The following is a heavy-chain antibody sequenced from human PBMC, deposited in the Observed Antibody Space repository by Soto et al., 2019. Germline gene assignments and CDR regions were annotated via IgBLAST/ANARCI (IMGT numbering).Heavy chain of an antibody. V-gene: IGHV1-3*05. D-gene: IGHD2-15*01. CDR3: ARDRGGYCSGGRCSEAWFDP. J-gene: IGHJ5*02. Sequence: QVQLVQSGAEEKRPGASVKISCKASGYTFSSYPIHWVRQAPGHRLEWMGWINSGNGYTKYSQKFQARVSITRDTSASTAYMQLSSLRSEDTAVYYCARDRGGYCSGGRCSEAWFDPWGQGTLVTVSS. CDR1: GYTFSSYP. CDR2: INSGNGYT.